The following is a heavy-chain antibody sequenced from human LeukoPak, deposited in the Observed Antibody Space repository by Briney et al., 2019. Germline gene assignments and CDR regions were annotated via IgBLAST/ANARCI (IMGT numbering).Heavy chain of an antibody. D-gene: IGHD5-12*01. CDR3: ARARGYSGYAVYFDY. CDR2: ISTSGSSI. CDR1: GFTFSDYY. V-gene: IGHV3-11*01. J-gene: IGHJ4*02. Sequence: GRSLRLSCAASGFTFSDYYMSWIRQAPGKGLEWLSYISTSGSSIYYEDSVKGRFTISRDNAKNSLYLQMTSLRAEDRAVYYCARARGYSGYAVYFDYWGQGTLVTVSS.